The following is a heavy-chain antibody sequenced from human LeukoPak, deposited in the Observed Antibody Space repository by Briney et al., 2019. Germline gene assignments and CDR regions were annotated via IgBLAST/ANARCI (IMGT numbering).Heavy chain of an antibody. J-gene: IGHJ4*02. CDR1: GFTFSSYA. Sequence: VQPGGSLRLSCSASGFTFSSYAMHWVRQAPGKGLEWVAVISYDGSNKYYADSVKGRFTISRDNSKNTLYLQMNSLRAEDTAVYYCARDLGVPRPDSSGFLIPPYFDYWGQGTLVTVSS. CDR3: ARDLGVPRPDSSGFLIPPYFDY. D-gene: IGHD3-22*01. CDR2: ISYDGSNK. V-gene: IGHV3-30-3*01.